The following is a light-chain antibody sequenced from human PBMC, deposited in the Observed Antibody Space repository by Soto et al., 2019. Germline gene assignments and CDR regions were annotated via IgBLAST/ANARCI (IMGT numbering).Light chain of an antibody. CDR1: QSLVYSDGNTY. V-gene: IGKV2-30*01. Sequence: DVVMNQSPLSLPVTLGQPASISCRSSQSLVYSDGNTYLNRVQQRPGQSPRSLIYKVSNRDSGVPDSFIGIGSGTDFTLKISRVEAEDVGVYYRMQGIHRPPGFGGGTKVEIK. CDR2: KVS. J-gene: IGKJ4*01. CDR3: MQGIHRPPG.